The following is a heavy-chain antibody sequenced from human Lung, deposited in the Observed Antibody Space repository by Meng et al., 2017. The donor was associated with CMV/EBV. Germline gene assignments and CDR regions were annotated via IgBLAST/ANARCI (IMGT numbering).Heavy chain of an antibody. CDR3: ARGFHGTVDY. V-gene: IGHV4-38-2*02. J-gene: IGHJ4*02. CDR1: DYSINSGYY. CDR2: VYKSGTT. Sequence: SETLSLXCTVSDYSINSGYYWGWIRQPPGKGLEWIGSVYKSGTTYYKPSLKSRVTISLETSKNQFSLKPSSVTAADTAVYYCARGFHGTVDYWGQGTLVTVSS.